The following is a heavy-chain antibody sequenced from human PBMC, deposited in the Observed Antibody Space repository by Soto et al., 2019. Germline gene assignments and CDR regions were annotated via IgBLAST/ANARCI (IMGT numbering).Heavy chain of an antibody. V-gene: IGHV4-4*07. CDR2: IYTSGST. D-gene: IGHD2-2*01. J-gene: IGHJ4*02. Sequence: PSETLSLTCTVSGGSISSYYWSWIRQPAGKGLEWIGRIYTSGSTNYNPSLKSRVTMSVDTSKNQFSLKPSSVTAADTAVYYCARACSSNSCYDVFDYWGKGTLVTVS. CDR3: ARACSSNSCYDVFDY. CDR1: GGSISSYY.